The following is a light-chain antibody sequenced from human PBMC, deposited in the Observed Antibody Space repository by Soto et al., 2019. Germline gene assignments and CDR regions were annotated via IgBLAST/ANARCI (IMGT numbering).Light chain of an antibody. V-gene: IGKV1-5*01. Sequence: DIKMTQSPSSLSASVGDRVTITCRASQYIGDFLNWYQQTPGKAPKLLIFGASNLHIGVPSRFSGSGSGTEFTLTISSLQPDDFATYYCQHYNSYSEAFGQGTKVDIK. CDR1: QYIGDF. CDR2: GAS. J-gene: IGKJ1*01. CDR3: QHYNSYSEA.